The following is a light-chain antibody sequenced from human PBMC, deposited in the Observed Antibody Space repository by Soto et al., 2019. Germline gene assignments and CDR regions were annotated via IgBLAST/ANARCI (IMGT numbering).Light chain of an antibody. CDR2: GAS. CDR3: QQYDSSPIT. Sequence: EIVLTQSPGTLSLSPGEIATLSCRASQSVSSSYLAWSQQKPGQAPRLLIYGASSRATGIPDRFSGSGSGTDFTLTISRLEPEDFAVYYCQQYDSSPITFGQGTRLEIK. V-gene: IGKV3-20*01. J-gene: IGKJ5*01. CDR1: QSVSSSY.